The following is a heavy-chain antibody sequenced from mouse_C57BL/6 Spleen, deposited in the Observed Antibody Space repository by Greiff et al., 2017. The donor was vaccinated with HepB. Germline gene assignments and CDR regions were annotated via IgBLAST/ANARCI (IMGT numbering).Heavy chain of an antibody. D-gene: IGHD3-2*02. CDR1: GYSITSDY. V-gene: IGHV3-8*01. CDR2: ISYSGST. CDR3: ARYSAQVHYAMDY. Sequence: EVMLVESGPGLAKPSQTLSLTCSVTGYSITSDYWNWIRKFPGNKLEYMGYISYSGSTYYNPSLKSRISITRDTSKNQYYLQLNSVTTEDTATYYCARYSAQVHYAMDYWGQGTSVTVSS. J-gene: IGHJ4*01.